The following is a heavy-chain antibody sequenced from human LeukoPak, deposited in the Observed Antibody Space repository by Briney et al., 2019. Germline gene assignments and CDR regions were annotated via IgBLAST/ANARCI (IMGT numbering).Heavy chain of an antibody. D-gene: IGHD2-15*01. J-gene: IGHJ4*02. CDR2: INSDGGST. V-gene: IGHV3-74*01. CDR1: GFTFSSHW. Sequence: GGSLRLSCAASGFTFSSHWMHWVRQAPGKGLVWVSRINSDGGSTTYADSVKGRFTISRDNTKNTLYLQMNSLRVEDTAVYYCARDQLYCSGGICYFDYWGQGILVTVSS. CDR3: ARDQLYCSGGICYFDY.